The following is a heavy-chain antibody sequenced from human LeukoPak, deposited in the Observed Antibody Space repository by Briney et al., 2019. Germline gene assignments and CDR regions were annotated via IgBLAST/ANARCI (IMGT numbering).Heavy chain of an antibody. J-gene: IGHJ6*02. CDR1: GGSISSYY. V-gene: IGHV4-59*01. D-gene: IGHD1-26*01. CDR2: IYYSGST. Sequence: PSETLSLTCTVSGGSISSYYWSWIRQPPGKGLEWIGYIYYSGSTNYNPSLKSRVTISVDTSKNQFSLKLSSVTAADTAVYHCARDSGGSSAWYYYYGMDVWGQGTTVTVSS. CDR3: ARDSGGSSAWYYYYGMDV.